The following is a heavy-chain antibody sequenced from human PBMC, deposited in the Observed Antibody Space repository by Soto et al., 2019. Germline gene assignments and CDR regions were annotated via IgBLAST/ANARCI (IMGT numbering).Heavy chain of an antibody. Sequence: EVQLLESGGGLVQPGGSLRLSCAASGYTFSSYAMSWVRQAPGKGLEWVSAISGSGGSTYYADSVKGRFTISRDNSKNTLYLQMNGLRAEDTAVYYCAKYVSGTWFLFDYWGQGTLVTVFS. V-gene: IGHV3-23*01. CDR3: AKYVSGTWFLFDY. D-gene: IGHD6-13*01. J-gene: IGHJ4*02. CDR1: GYTFSSYA. CDR2: ISGSGGST.